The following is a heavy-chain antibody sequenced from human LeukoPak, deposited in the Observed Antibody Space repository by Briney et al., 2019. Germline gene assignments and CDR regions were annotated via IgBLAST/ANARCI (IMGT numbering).Heavy chain of an antibody. V-gene: IGHV3-74*01. D-gene: IGHD1-1*01. J-gene: IGHJ3*02. CDR3: ARDSGTDDAFDI. Sequence: GGSLRLSCAASGFTFSSYWMHWVRQAPGKGLVWVSRINRDGSSISYADSVKGRFTISRDNAKNSLDLQMNSLRAEDTAVYYCARDSGTDDAFDIWGQGTMVTVSS. CDR2: INRDGSSI. CDR1: GFTFSSYW.